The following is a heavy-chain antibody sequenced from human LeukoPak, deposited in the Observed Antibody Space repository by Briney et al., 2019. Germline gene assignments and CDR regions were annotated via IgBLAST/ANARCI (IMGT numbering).Heavy chain of an antibody. CDR3: ARGPTISETGYFDF. Sequence: PSETLSLTCAVYGGSFSRYYWSWIRQSPGKGREWIAEIDHRGDTNYNPSVKSRVTISVDTSKNQFSLKVRSLSAADTAVYYCARGPTISETGYFDFWGQGTLVTVSS. CDR1: GGSFSRYY. D-gene: IGHD1-1*01. V-gene: IGHV4-34*01. J-gene: IGHJ4*03. CDR2: IDHRGDT.